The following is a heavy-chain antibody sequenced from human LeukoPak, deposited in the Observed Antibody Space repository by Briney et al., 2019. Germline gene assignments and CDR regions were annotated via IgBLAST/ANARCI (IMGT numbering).Heavy chain of an antibody. J-gene: IGHJ5*02. CDR2: ISAYNGDT. D-gene: IGHD6-19*01. V-gene: IGHV1-18*01. Sequence: ASVKVSCKASGYTFTSHGISWVRQAPGQGLEWMGWISAYNGDTKYARNLQGRVTLTTNTLTTTAYLELRSLTSDDTAVYYCVRDPSNTSGWKTWFDPWGQGTLVTVSS. CDR3: VRDPSNTSGWKTWFDP. CDR1: GYTFTSHG.